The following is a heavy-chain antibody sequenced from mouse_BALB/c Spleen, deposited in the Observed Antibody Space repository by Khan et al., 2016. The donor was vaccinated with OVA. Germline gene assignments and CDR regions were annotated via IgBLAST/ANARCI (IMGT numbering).Heavy chain of an antibody. CDR2: INTYTGEP. Sequence: QIQLVQSGPELKKPGETVKISCKASGYTFTNYGMNWVKQAPGKGLKWMGWINTYTGEPTYADDFKGRFAFSLETSASTAYLQINNLKNEDTATEFCARVGYNGTMDYGGKGTSVTVSS. D-gene: IGHD2-14*01. V-gene: IGHV9-3-1*01. CDR1: GYTFTNYG. CDR3: ARVGYNGTMDY. J-gene: IGHJ4*01.